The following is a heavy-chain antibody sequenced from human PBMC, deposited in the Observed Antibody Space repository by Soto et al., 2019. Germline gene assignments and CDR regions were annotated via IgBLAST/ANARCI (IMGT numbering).Heavy chain of an antibody. CDR3: AKDRRAGGNYGFYSDF. J-gene: IGHJ4*02. CDR1: GFTFSSYG. V-gene: IGHV3-23*01. Sequence: PGGSLRLSCAASGFTFSSYGMTWVRQAPGKGLEWVSFSSATGAGTYYADSVKGRFTISRDNSKNTLYLQMTSLRADDTAVYYCAKDRRAGGNYGFYSDFWGQGIPVTVSS. D-gene: IGHD1-7*01. CDR2: SSATGAGT.